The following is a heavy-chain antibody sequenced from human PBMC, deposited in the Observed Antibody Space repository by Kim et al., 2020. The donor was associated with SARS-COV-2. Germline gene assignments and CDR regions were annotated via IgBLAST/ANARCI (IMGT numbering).Heavy chain of an antibody. V-gene: IGHV6-1*01. D-gene: IGHD3-16*01. Sequence: SQTLSLTCAISGDSVSSNSAAWNWIRQSPSRGLEWLGRTYYRSKWYNDYAVSVKSRITINPDTSKNQFSLQLNSVTPEDTAVYYCARDELDSYGHAHNYYYGMDVWGQGTTVTVSS. CDR2: TYYRSKWYN. J-gene: IGHJ6*02. CDR3: ARDELDSYGHAHNYYYGMDV. CDR1: GDSVSSNSAA.